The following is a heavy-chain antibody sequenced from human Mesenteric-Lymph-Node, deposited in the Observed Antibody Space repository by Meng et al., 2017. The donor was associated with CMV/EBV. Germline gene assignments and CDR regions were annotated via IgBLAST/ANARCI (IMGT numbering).Heavy chain of an antibody. CDR2: IVVGSGNT. J-gene: IGHJ6*02. D-gene: IGHD2-15*01. CDR1: GFTFTSSA. V-gene: IGHV1-58*01. Sequence: SVKVSCKASGFTFTSSAVQWVRQARGQRLEWIGWIVVGSGNTNYAQKFQERVTITRDMSTSTAYMKLSSLRSEDTAVYYCAADQWVPSSSYCSGGSCYSVGYYGMDVWGQGTTVTVSS. CDR3: AADQWVPSSSYCSGGSCYSVGYYGMDV.